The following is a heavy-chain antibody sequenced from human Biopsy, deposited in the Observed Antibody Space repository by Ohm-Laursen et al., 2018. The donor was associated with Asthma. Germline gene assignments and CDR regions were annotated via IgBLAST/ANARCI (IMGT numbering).Heavy chain of an antibody. V-gene: IGHV1-24*01. D-gene: IGHD4-17*01. J-gene: IGHJ4*02. CDR3: ASDFPKDYVRYNFQF. Sequence: SLVKVSCKISGYSLTDLSMHWVRQAPGQGLEWMGGHDHEEGGTVYARRFQGRVTMTEDTSTDTAYMELSSLSSDDTAVYYCASDFPKDYVRYNFQFWGQGTLVTVSS. CDR1: GYSLTDLS. CDR2: HDHEEGGT.